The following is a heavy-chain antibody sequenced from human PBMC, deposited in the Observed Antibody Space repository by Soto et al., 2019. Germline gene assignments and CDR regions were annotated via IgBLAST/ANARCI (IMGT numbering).Heavy chain of an antibody. D-gene: IGHD6-19*01. Sequence: SETLSLTCAVSGGSISSGRYSWSWIRQPAGGGLEWIGDIHRSGSTYYNPSLKSRVTMSVDRSKHQFSLNLSSVTAADTAVYYCARVAGSGWYDEWGHGTLVSISS. V-gene: IGHV4-30-2*01. CDR2: IHRSGST. CDR3: ARVAGSGWYDE. CDR1: GGSISSGRYS. J-gene: IGHJ5*01.